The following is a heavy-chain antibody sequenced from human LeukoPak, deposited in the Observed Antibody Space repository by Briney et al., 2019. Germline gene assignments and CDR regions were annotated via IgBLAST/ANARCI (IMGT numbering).Heavy chain of an antibody. J-gene: IGHJ4*01. CDR3: ARHRDYYDT. Sequence: SETLSLTCTVSGSSINNNFWTWIRQPPGRGLEWIGHIYSTGSANYNPSLKSRVLVSGDTSKNQISLKLTSVTAADTAVYFCARHRDYYDTWGHGTLVTVSS. V-gene: IGHV4-59*08. CDR1: GSSINNNF. CDR2: IYSTGSA. D-gene: IGHD3-22*01.